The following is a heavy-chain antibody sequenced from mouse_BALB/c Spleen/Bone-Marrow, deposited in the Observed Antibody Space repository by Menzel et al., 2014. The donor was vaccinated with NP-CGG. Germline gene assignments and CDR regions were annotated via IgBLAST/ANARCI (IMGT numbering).Heavy chain of an antibody. D-gene: IGHD1-1*01. CDR1: GYTFTVYW. CDR3: ARDYYGRGWYFDV. J-gene: IGHJ1*01. CDR2: IDTSDSYT. V-gene: IGHV1-69*01. Sequence: AELVMPGASVKMSCKASGYTFTVYWMHWVKQRPGQGLEWIGAIDTSDSYTSYNQKFKGKATLTVDESSSTAYMQLSSLTSEDSAVYYCARDYYGRGWYFDVWGAGTTVTVSS.